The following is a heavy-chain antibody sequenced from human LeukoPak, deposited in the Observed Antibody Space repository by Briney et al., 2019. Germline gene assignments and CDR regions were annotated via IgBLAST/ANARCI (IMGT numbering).Heavy chain of an antibody. D-gene: IGHD3-3*01. J-gene: IGHJ5*02. Sequence: GASVKVSCKASGYTFIGYYMHWVRQAPGQGLEWMGWINPNSGGTNYAQKFQGRVTMTKDTSISTAYMELSRLRSDDTAVYYCARDRYDFWSGYPSLFDPWGQGTLVTVSS. V-gene: IGHV1-2*02. CDR2: INPNSGGT. CDR1: GYTFIGYY. CDR3: ARDRYDFWSGYPSLFDP.